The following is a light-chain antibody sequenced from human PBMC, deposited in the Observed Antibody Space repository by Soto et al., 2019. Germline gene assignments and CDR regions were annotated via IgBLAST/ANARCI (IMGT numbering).Light chain of an antibody. CDR3: ASYAGSNIPVL. CDR1: SSDVGGYNF. J-gene: IGLJ2*01. Sequence: QSALTQPPSASGSPGPSVTISCTGTSSDVGGYNFVSWYQQHPGKAPKLMSYDVTERPSGVPDRFSGSKSGNTASLTVSGLQGEDEADYYCASYAGSNIPVLFGGGTKLTVL. CDR2: DVT. V-gene: IGLV2-8*01.